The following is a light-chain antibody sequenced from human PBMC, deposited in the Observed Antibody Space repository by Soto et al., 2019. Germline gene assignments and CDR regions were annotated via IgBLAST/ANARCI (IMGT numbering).Light chain of an antibody. CDR1: QSISDS. Sequence: DIQMTPSPSTLSASVGDRVTITCRASQSISDSLAWYQQTPGKAPDLLISDVSKLERGVASRFSGSGSGTEFTLTISSMQPDDLATYYCQQYHGFSRTFGQGTKVDIK. CDR2: DVS. V-gene: IGKV1-5*01. J-gene: IGKJ1*01. CDR3: QQYHGFSRT.